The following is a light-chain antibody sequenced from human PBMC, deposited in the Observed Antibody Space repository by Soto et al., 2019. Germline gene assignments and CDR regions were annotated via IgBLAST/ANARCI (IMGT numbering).Light chain of an antibody. CDR1: RRISTS. CDR3: HQYSSWPYT. CDR2: GAS. Sequence: DIQMTQSPDTLSVSPGERATLYCRASRRISTSLAWYQQRPGQPPTLLIYGASIGAPVVPARISGSGSRTDFTLTINSLQSEDSAVYFCHQYSSWPYTFGQGTKVEMK. V-gene: IGKV3-15*01. J-gene: IGKJ2*01.